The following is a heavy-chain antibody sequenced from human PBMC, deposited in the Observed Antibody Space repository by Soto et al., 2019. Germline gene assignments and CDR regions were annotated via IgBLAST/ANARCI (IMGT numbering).Heavy chain of an antibody. V-gene: IGHV1-58*01. J-gene: IGHJ4*02. CDR2: IVVGSGNT. D-gene: IGHD3-10*01. CDR3: AATVLLWFGELLEGPSDY. Sequence: VASVKVSCKASGFTFTSSAVQWVRQARGQRLEWIGWIVVGSGNTNYAQKSQERVTITRDMSTSAAYMELSSLRSEDTAVYYCAATVLLWFGELLEGPSDYWGQGTLVTVSS. CDR1: GFTFTSSA.